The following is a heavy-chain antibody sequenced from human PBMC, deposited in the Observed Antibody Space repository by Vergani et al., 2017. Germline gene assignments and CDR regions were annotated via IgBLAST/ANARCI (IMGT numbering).Heavy chain of an antibody. CDR1: GGSISSYY. V-gene: IGHV4-59*01. D-gene: IGHD3-10*01. J-gene: IGHJ4*02. Sequence: QVQLQESGPGLVKPSETLSLTCTVSGGSISSYYWSWIRQPPGKGLEWIGYIYYSGSTNYNPSLKSRVTISVDTSKNQFSLKLSSVTAADTAVYYCASGDYCSGSYNDYWGQGTLVTVSS. CDR3: ASGDYCSGSYNDY. CDR2: IYYSGST.